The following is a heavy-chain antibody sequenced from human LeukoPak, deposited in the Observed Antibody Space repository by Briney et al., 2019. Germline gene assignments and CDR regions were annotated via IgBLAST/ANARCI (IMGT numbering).Heavy chain of an antibody. V-gene: IGHV3-23*01. J-gene: IGHJ4*02. CDR3: AKERGAAVAVIDY. D-gene: IGHD6-19*01. Sequence: GGSLRLSCAASGFTFSDYYMSWIRQAPGKGLEWVSAISGSGRSTFYADSVKGRFTISRDNSKNTLYLQMNSLRAEDTAVYYCAKERGAAVAVIDYWGQGTLVTVSS. CDR1: GFTFSDYY. CDR2: ISGSGRST.